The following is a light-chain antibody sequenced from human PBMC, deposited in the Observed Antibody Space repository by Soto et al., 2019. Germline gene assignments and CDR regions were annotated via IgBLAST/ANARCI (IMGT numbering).Light chain of an antibody. Sequence: DIQMTQSPSSLSASVGDRVTITCRASQTISSYLNWYQQKPGKAPELLIYAASSLQSGVPSRFSGSGSGTDFTLTISSLQPEDFATYSCQQTYSTPHTFGQGTELEIK. CDR2: AAS. J-gene: IGKJ2*01. CDR3: QQTYSTPHT. V-gene: IGKV1-39*01. CDR1: QTISSY.